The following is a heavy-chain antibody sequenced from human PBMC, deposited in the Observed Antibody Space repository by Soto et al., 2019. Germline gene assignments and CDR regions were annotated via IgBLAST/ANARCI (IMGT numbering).Heavy chain of an antibody. D-gene: IGHD6-13*01. J-gene: IGHJ1*01. CDR2: IIPIFGTA. V-gene: IGHV1-69*13. CDR1: GGTFSSYA. Sequence: GASVKVFCKASGGTFSSYAISWVRQAPGQGLEWMGGIIPIFGTANYAQKFQGRVTITADESTSTAYMELSSLRSEDTAVYYCARGNSALVLFPSFQHWGQGTLVTVSS. CDR3: ARGNSALVLFPSFQH.